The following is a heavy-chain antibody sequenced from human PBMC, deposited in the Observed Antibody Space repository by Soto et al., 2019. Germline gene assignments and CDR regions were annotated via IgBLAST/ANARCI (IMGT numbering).Heavy chain of an antibody. J-gene: IGHJ4*02. V-gene: IGHV3-53*01. D-gene: IGHD2-21*02. CDR3: ARAGVTPHFFDY. CDR2: FESGGSI. Sequence: GGSLRLSCAASGFSVRTNYMSWVRQAPGKGLEWVSVFESGGSIYYADSVKGRFIISRDYAKNTVYLQMNSLRADDTAVYYCARAGVTPHFFDYWGQGTLVTVSS. CDR1: GFSVRTNY.